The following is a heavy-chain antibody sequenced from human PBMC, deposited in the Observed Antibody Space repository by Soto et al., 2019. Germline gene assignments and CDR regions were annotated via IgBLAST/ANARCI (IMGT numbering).Heavy chain of an antibody. CDR3: SRGILF. CDR2: ISYGGST. CDR1: GGSINSGGYC. V-gene: IGHV4-31*03. J-gene: IGHJ4*02. Sequence: QVQLQESGPGLVKPSQTLSLTCTVSGGSINSGGYCWSWIRQHPGKGLDWIGCISYGGSTTYNPSLKSRVNISVDTSKNQFSLKLTSVTAADTAVYYCSRGILFWGQGALITVSS. D-gene: IGHD5-18*01.